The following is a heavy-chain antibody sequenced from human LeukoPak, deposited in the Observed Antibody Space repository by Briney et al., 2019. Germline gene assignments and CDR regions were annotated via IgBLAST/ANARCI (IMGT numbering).Heavy chain of an antibody. CDR2: LDSSGST. Sequence: PSDTLSLTCTVSGGSISSRSDYWGWIRQTPGKGLEWIANLDSSGSTYYNPSLKSRVTISVGTSKNQFSLNLRSVTAADTAIYFCSRSHDYGGLYFYYYMDVWGKGTTVTVSS. CDR1: GGSISSRSDY. D-gene: IGHD4-23*01. CDR3: SRSHDYGGLYFYYYMDV. J-gene: IGHJ6*03. V-gene: IGHV4-39*01.